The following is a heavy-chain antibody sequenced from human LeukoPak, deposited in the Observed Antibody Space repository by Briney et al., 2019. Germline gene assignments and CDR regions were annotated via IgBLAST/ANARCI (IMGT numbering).Heavy chain of an antibody. J-gene: IGHJ3*02. Sequence: GESLKISCKGSGYSFTSYWIGWVRQMPGKGLEGMGIIYPGDSETRYSPSFQGQVTISADKSISTAYLQWSSLKASDTAMYYCARSDIVVVPAAILSISFDAFDIWGQGTMVTVSS. CDR1: GYSFTSYW. CDR3: ARSDIVVVPAAILSISFDAFDI. CDR2: IYPGDSET. V-gene: IGHV5-51*01. D-gene: IGHD2-2*02.